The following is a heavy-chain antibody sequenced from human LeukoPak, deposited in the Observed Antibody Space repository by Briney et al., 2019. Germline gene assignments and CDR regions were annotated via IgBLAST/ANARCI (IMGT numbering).Heavy chain of an antibody. CDR1: GYTFTSYA. J-gene: IGHJ6*02. CDR3: AGFGVAESVGLFENYYYYYYGMDV. D-gene: IGHD3-3*01. Sequence: ASVKVSCKASGYTFTSYAMNWVRQAPGQGLEWMGWINTNTGNPTYAQGFTGRFVFSLDTSVSTAYLQISSLKAEDTAVYYCAGFGVAESVGLFENYYYYYYGMDVWGQGTTVTVSS. CDR2: INTNTGNP. V-gene: IGHV7-4-1*02.